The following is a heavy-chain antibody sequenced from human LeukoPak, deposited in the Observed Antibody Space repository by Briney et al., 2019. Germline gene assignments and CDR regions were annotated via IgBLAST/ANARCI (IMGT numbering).Heavy chain of an antibody. CDR2: IYYSGST. CDR1: GGSISTSSYY. CDR3: ARGLRDSSGWYPGMGFQDY. D-gene: IGHD6-19*01. Sequence: KPSETLSLTCTVSGGSISTSSYYWGWIRQPPGKGLGWIGSIYYSGSTYYNPSLKSRVTISVDTSKNQFSLKLSSVTAADTAVYYCARGLRDSSGWYPGMGFQDYWGQGTLVTVSS. J-gene: IGHJ4*02. V-gene: IGHV4-39*01.